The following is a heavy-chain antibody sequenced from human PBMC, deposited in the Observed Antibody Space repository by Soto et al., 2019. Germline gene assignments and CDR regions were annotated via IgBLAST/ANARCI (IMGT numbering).Heavy chain of an antibody. Sequence: GASVKVSCKASGYTFTSYYMHWVRQAPGQGLEWMGIINPSGGSTSYAQKFQGRVTMTRDTSTSTVYMELSSLRSEDTAVYYCARAYCSGGSCYLVGDYWGQGTLVTVSS. CDR3: ARAYCSGGSCYLVGDY. J-gene: IGHJ4*02. V-gene: IGHV1-46*03. CDR2: INPSGGST. D-gene: IGHD2-15*01. CDR1: GYTFTSYY.